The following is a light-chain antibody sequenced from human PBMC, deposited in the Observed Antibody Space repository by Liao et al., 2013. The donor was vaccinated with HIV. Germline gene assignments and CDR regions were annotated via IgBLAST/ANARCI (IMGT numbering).Light chain of an antibody. CDR3: QVFDSSSDHYF. CDR2: YDS. V-gene: IGLV3-21*01. CDR1: NIGSKT. J-gene: IGLJ1*01. Sequence: SYVLTQPPSVSVAPGKTARITCKETNIGSKTVHWYQQRPGQAPVLVMSYDSDRPSGIPERFSGSNSGSTATLTISSVEAGDEADYFCQVFDSSSDHYFFGTGTTVTVL.